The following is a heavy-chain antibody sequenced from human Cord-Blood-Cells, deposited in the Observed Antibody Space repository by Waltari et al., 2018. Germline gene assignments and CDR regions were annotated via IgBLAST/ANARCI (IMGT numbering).Heavy chain of an antibody. Sequence: QVQLQESGPGLVKPSETLSLTCTVSGGSVSSGSYYWSWIRQPPGKGLEWIGYIYYSGSTNDYPSLKSRVTISVDTSKNQFSLKLSSVTAADTTVYYCARVHGPLSGSYYESMDVWGQGTTVTVSS. CDR3: ARVHGPLSGSYYESMDV. CDR2: IYYSGST. J-gene: IGHJ6*02. D-gene: IGHD3-10*01. CDR1: GGSVSSGSYY. V-gene: IGHV4-61*01.